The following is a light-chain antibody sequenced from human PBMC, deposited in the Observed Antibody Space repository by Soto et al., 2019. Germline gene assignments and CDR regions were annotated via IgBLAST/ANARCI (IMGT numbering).Light chain of an antibody. CDR2: AAS. CDR3: QQSYSTPPFP. V-gene: IGKV1-39*01. J-gene: IGKJ3*01. CDR1: QSISSY. Sequence: DIQMTQSPSSLSASVGDRVTITCRASQSISSYLNWYQQKPGKAPKLLIYAASSLQSGVPSRFSGSGSGTDFTLTISSLQAEDFATYYCQQSYSTPPFPFGPGTKVDIK.